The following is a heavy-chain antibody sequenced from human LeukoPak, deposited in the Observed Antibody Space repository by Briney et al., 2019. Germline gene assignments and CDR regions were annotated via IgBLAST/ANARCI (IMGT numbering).Heavy chain of an antibody. CDR3: ATGQLVLYDY. CDR1: GYTFTGYY. CDR2: FDPEDGET. J-gene: IGHJ4*02. V-gene: IGHV1-24*01. Sequence: ASVKVSCKASGYTFTGYYMHWVRQAPGKGLEWMGGFDPEDGETIYAQKFQGRVTMTEDTSTDTAYMELSSLRSEDTAVYYCATGQLVLYDYWGQGTLVTVSS. D-gene: IGHD6-6*01.